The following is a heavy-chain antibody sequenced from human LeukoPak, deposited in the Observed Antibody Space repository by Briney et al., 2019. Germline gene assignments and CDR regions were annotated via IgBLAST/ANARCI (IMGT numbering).Heavy chain of an antibody. V-gene: IGHV1-18*01. Sequence: ASVKVSCKASGYTFTSYGISWVRQAPGQGLEWMGWISAYNGNTNYAQKLQGRVTMTTDTSTSTAYMELRSLRSDDTAVYYCARALVGTVTTRYYHYMDVWGKGTTVTVSS. CDR3: ARALVGTVTTRYYHYMDV. J-gene: IGHJ6*03. D-gene: IGHD4-11*01. CDR1: GYTFTSYG. CDR2: ISAYNGNT.